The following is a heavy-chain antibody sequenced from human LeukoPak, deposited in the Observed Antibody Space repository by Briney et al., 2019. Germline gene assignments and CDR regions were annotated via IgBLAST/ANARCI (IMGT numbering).Heavy chain of an antibody. CDR2: IYYTGTT. J-gene: IGHJ4*02. CDR1: GGPISDTSGYF. D-gene: IGHD4-17*01. Sequence: SETLSLTCSVSGGPISDTSGYFWGWVRQSPGKGLGWIGSIYYTGTTHYYPSLESRVTISVDMSKNQSSLTLSSVTAADTAVYYCARGFSYGDYEVLYFDYWGQGTLVTVSS. V-gene: IGHV4-39*01. CDR3: ARGFSYGDYEVLYFDY.